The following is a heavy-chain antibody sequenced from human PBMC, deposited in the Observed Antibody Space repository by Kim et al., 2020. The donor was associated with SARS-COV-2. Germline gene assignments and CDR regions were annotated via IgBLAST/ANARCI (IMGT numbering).Heavy chain of an antibody. J-gene: IGHJ4*02. D-gene: IGHD4-17*01. Sequence: GGSLRLSCAASGFTFSSYAMSWVRQAPGKGLEWVSAISGSGGSTYYADSVKGRFTISRDNSKNTLYLQMNSLRAEDTAVYYCAKDRTYGDYVLLGDYWGQGTLVTVSS. CDR2: ISGSGGST. CDR3: AKDRTYGDYVLLGDY. CDR1: GFTFSSYA. V-gene: IGHV3-23*01.